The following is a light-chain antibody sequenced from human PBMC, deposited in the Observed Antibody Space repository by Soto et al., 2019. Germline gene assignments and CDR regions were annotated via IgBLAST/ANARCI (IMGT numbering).Light chain of an antibody. J-gene: IGKJ5*01. Sequence: IFFTHSPGTLSLSPGERATLSCRASQSVSSSYLAWYQQKPGQAPRLLIYGTSSRATGIPARFSSSGSGTDFTITISRLEPEDFAVYYCQQYGSSSITFGQGTRLEIK. CDR3: QQYGSSSIT. CDR1: QSVSSSY. CDR2: GTS. V-gene: IGKV3-20*01.